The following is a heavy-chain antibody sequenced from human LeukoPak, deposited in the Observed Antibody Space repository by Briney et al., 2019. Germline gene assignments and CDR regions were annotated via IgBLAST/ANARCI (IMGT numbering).Heavy chain of an antibody. Sequence: ASVKVSCKASGYTFTSYAMNWVRQAPGQGLEWMGWINTNTGNPTYAQGFTGRFVFSLDTSVSTAYLQISSLKAEDTAVYYCARGGGYNPSYHYYMDVWGKGTTVTVSS. CDR3: ARGGGYNPSYHYYMDV. CDR1: GYTFTSYA. CDR2: INTNTGNP. V-gene: IGHV7-4-1*02. J-gene: IGHJ6*03. D-gene: IGHD5-24*01.